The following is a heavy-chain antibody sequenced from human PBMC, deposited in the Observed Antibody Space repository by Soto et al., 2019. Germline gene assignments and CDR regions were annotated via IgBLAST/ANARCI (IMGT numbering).Heavy chain of an antibody. Sequence: QVQLVQSGPEVKKPGASVKVSCKASGYTFSTYDFDWVRQAPGQGLEWMGWLNPKSGMTGSAQKFQGRVTMTRDSSISTVYMELSSLRSEDTAVYYCARVAGSPDYWGQGTLVTVSS. CDR2: LNPKSGMT. V-gene: IGHV1-8*01. CDR1: GYTFSTYD. J-gene: IGHJ4*02. D-gene: IGHD1-26*01. CDR3: ARVAGSPDY.